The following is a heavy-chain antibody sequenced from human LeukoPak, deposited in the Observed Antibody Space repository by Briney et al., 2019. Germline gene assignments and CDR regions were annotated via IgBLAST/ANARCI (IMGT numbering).Heavy chain of an antibody. Sequence: ASVKVSCKASGYTFTNYGTSWVRQAPGQGPEWMGRISAYNGNTNYAQKLQGRVTMTRNTSISTAYMELSSLRSEDTAVFYCARALSLYSGSYYAPDYWGQGTLVTVSS. CDR1: GYTFTNYG. J-gene: IGHJ4*02. CDR2: ISAYNGNT. V-gene: IGHV1-18*01. D-gene: IGHD1-26*01. CDR3: ARALSLYSGSYYAPDY.